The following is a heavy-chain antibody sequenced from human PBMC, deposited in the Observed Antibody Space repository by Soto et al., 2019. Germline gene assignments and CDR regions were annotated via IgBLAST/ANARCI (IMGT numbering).Heavy chain of an antibody. CDR2: ISWNSGSI. D-gene: IGHD3-3*01. CDR1: GFTFDDYA. Sequence: GGSLRLSCAASGFTFDDYAMHWVRQAPGKGLEWVSGISWNSGSIGYADSVKGRFTISRDNAKNSLYLQMNSLRAEDTALYYCAKASKGNYDFWSGYPRGNYYYMDVWGKGTTVTVSS. V-gene: IGHV3-9*01. J-gene: IGHJ6*03. CDR3: AKASKGNYDFWSGYPRGNYYYMDV.